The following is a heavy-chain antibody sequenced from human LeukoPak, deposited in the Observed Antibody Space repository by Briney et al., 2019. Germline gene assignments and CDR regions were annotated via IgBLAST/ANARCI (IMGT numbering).Heavy chain of an antibody. J-gene: IGHJ4*02. D-gene: IGHD3-10*01. V-gene: IGHV3-23*01. Sequence: GGSLRLSCAASGFTFSTYGMSWVRQAPGKGLEWVSAISGSGGSTYYADSVKGRFTISRDNSKNTLFQNMNSLRAEDTAVYSCAKGYYGSGSYGWFDYWGQGTLVTVSS. CDR3: AKGYYGSGSYGWFDY. CDR1: GFTFSTYG. CDR2: ISGSGGST.